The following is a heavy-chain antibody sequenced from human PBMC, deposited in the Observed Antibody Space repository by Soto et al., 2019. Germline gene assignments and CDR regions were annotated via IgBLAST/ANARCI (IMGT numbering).Heavy chain of an antibody. J-gene: IGHJ6*02. Sequence: EVQLLESGGGLVQPGGSLRLSCAASGFSFSSYAMSWVRQAPGKGPEWVSGISGSGGSTYYADSVKGRFTISRDNSKNTLYLQMNSLRAEDTAVYHCAKGLSGSPLTRGMDVWGQGTTVIVSS. CDR1: GFSFSSYA. D-gene: IGHD1-26*01. V-gene: IGHV3-23*01. CDR2: ISGSGGST. CDR3: AKGLSGSPLTRGMDV.